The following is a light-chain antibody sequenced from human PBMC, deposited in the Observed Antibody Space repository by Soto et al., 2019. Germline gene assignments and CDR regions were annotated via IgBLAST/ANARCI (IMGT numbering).Light chain of an antibody. J-gene: IGLJ1*01. CDR3: SSYTSSSTEV. Sequence: QYVLTQPASVSGSPGQSITISSTGTSSDVGGYNYVSWYQQHPGKAPKLMIYEVSNRPSGVSNRFSGSKSGNTASLTISGLQAEDEADYYCSSYTSSSTEVFGTGTKVTVL. CDR1: SSDVGGYNY. V-gene: IGLV2-14*01. CDR2: EVS.